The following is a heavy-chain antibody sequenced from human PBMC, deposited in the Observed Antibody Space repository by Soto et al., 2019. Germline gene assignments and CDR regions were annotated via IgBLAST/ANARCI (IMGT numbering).Heavy chain of an antibody. CDR3: AKEYVAHGGYYMDV. D-gene: IGHD3-16*01. J-gene: IGHJ6*03. V-gene: IGHV3-74*01. CDR1: GFTFSSSW. Sequence: HPGGSVRLSCAASGFTFSSSWMHWVRQAPGKGLVWVSRVSGDGSSTNYADSVKGRFTISRDNSRNTLYLQMNSLRAGDTAVYYCAKEYVAHGGYYMDVWGKGTTVTVSS. CDR2: VSGDGSST.